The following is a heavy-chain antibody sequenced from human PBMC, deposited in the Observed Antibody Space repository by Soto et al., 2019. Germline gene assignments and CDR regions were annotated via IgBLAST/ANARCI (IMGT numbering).Heavy chain of an antibody. V-gene: IGHV4-59*01. J-gene: IGHJ6*03. CDR1: GGSISSYY. Sequence: PSETLSLTCTVSGGSISSYYWSWIRQPPGKGLEWIGYIYYSGSTNYNPSLKSRVTISEDTSKNQFSLKLSSVTAADTAVYYCAREKVVVAANRYYYYMDVWGKGTTVTVSS. D-gene: IGHD2-15*01. CDR3: AREKVVVAANRYYYYMDV. CDR2: IYYSGST.